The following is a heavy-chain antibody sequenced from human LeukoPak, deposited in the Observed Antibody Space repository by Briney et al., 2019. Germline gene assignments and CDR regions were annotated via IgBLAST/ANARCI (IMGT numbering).Heavy chain of an antibody. D-gene: IGHD5-12*01. Sequence: PGGSLRLSCAASGFTFDDYAMHWVRQAPGKGLEWVSYISSSGSTIYYADSVKGRFTISRDNAKNSLYLQMNSLRAEDTAVYYCAREVAWYFDLWGRGTLVTVSS. CDR2: ISSSGSTI. CDR3: AREVAWYFDL. J-gene: IGHJ2*01. CDR1: GFTFDDYA. V-gene: IGHV3-48*03.